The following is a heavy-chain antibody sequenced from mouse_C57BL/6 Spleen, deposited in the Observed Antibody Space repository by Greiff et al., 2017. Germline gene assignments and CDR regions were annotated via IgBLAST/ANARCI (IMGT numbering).Heavy chain of an antibody. CDR3: ARAPSNARNCVY. V-gene: IGHV1-50*01. CDR2: LDPSDSYT. D-gene: IGHD4-1*01. J-gene: IGHJ2*01. Sequence: QVQLQQPGAELVKPGASVKLSCKASGYTFTSYWLQWVKQRPGQGLEWIGELDPSDSYTNYNQKFKGKATLTVDNSSSTAYMQLSSLTSEDSAVDYCARAPSNARNCVYWGQGTTLTVSA. CDR1: GYTFTSYW.